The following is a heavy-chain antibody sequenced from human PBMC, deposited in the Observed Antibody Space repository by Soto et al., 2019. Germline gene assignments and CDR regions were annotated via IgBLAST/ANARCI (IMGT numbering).Heavy chain of an antibody. CDR2: IKSKADGETK. Sequence: LRLSCAASGFTFSHAWMSWVRQAPGKGLEWVGRIKSKADGETKDYGAPVRGRFTISRDDSQDILYLHMNSLRIEDTAVYYCCVIKRRDQYSTSGYWFDPWGPGTLVTVSS. J-gene: IGHJ5*02. CDR1: GFTFSHAW. D-gene: IGHD4-4*01. CDR3: CVIKRRDQYSTSGYWFDP. V-gene: IGHV3-15*01.